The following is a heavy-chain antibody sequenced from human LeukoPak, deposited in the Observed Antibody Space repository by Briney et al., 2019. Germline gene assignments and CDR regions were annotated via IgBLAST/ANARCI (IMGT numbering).Heavy chain of an antibody. CDR1: GGSISSYY. J-gene: IGHJ4*02. V-gene: IGHV4-59*01. CDR2: IYYSGST. D-gene: IGHD3-3*01. CDR3: ARGAYDFWSGYYEKVFDY. Sequence: SETLSLTCTVSGGSISSYYWSWIRQPPGKGLEWIGYIYYSGSTNYNPSLKSRVTISVDTSKNQFSLKLSSVTAADTTVYYCARGAYDFWSGYYEKVFDYWGQGTLVTVSS.